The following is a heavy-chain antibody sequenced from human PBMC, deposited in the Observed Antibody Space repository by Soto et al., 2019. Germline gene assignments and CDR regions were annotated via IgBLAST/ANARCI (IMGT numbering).Heavy chain of an antibody. J-gene: IGHJ3*02. V-gene: IGHV4-39*01. CDR1: GGSISSSSYY. CDR2: IYYSGST. D-gene: IGHD3-22*01. CDR3: ARLPTYYYDSSGYGDAFDI. Sequence: QLQLQESGPGLVKPSETLSLTCTVSGGSISSSSYYWGWIRQPPGKGLEWIGSIYYSGSTYYNPSLNSRVTISVDTSKNQFSLKLSSVTAADTAVYYCARLPTYYYDSSGYGDAFDIWGQGTMVTVSS.